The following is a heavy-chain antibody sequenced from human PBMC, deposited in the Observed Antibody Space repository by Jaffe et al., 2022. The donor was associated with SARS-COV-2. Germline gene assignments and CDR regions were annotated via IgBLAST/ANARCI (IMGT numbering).Heavy chain of an antibody. J-gene: IGHJ5*02. CDR3: AKDVSGSGWMWFDP. CDR2: ISWDGGST. Sequence: EVQLVESGGVVVQPGGSLRLSCAASGFTFDDYTMHWVRQAPGKGLEWVSLISWDGGSTYYADSVKGRFTISRDNSKNSLYLQMNSLRTEDTALYYCAKDVSGSGWMWFDPWGQGTLVTVSS. D-gene: IGHD3-22*01. V-gene: IGHV3-43*01. CDR1: GFTFDDYT.